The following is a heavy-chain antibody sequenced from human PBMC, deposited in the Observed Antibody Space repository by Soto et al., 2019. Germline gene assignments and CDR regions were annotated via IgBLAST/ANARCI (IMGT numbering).Heavy chain of an antibody. CDR3: AREAAVAGTAFDH. CDR2: INPKSGGT. J-gene: IGHJ5*02. Sequence: ASVKVSCKASGYSFTDYHVHWVRQAPGQGLEWLGRINPKSGGTSTAQKFQGRVTMTRDTSTTTVYMELSPLRSDDTAVYYCAREAAVAGTAFDHWGQGTLVTVSS. D-gene: IGHD6-19*01. CDR1: GYSFTDYH. V-gene: IGHV1-2*06.